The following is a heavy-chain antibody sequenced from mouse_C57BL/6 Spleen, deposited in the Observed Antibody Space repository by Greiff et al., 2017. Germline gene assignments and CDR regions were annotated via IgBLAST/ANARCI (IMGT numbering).Heavy chain of an antibody. D-gene: IGHD4-1*01. V-gene: IGHV1-82*01. CDR3: ARRGLGRGWYFDV. J-gene: IGHJ1*03. Sequence: VQLLESGPELVKPGASVKISCKASGYAFSSSWMNWVKQRPGEGLEWIGGIYPGDGDTNYNGKFKGKATLTADKSSSTAYMQLSSLTSEDSAVYFCARRGLGRGWYFDVWGKGTTVTVSS. CDR2: IYPGDGDT. CDR1: GYAFSSSW.